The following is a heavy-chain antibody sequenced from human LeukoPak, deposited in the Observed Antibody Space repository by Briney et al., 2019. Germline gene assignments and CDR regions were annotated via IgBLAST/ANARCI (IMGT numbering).Heavy chain of an antibody. Sequence: GGSLRPSCAASGFTFDDYAMHWVRQAPGKGLEWVSGISWNSGSIGYADSVKGRFTISRDNAKNSLYLQMNSLRAEDTALYYCAKGWFGELWAFDIWGQGTMVTVSS. V-gene: IGHV3-9*01. D-gene: IGHD3-10*01. CDR2: ISWNSGSI. J-gene: IGHJ3*02. CDR1: GFTFDDYA. CDR3: AKGWFGELWAFDI.